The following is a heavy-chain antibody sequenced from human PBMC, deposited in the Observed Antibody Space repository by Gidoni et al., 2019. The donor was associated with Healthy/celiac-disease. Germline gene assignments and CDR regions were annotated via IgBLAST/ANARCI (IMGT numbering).Heavy chain of an antibody. Sequence: QVQLVPSGAEVKKPGASVKVSCKASGYTFTSYAMHWVRQAPGQRLEWMGWINAGNGNTKYSQKFQGRVTITRDTSASTAYMELSSLRSEDTAVYYCARGRFVEWLLPDYWGQGTLVTVSS. CDR2: INAGNGNT. CDR1: GYTFTSYA. D-gene: IGHD3-3*01. CDR3: ARGRFVEWLLPDY. V-gene: IGHV1-3*01. J-gene: IGHJ4*02.